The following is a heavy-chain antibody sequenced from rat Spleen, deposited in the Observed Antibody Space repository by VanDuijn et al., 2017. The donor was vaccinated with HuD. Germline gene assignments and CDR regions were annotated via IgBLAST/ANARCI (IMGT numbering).Heavy chain of an antibody. CDR1: GINFSNYY. CDR3: TRGYTWAY. J-gene: IGHJ2*01. V-gene: IGHV5-25*01. D-gene: IGHD4-6*01. CDR2: ISNDGGNA. Sequence: EVQLVESGGGSVQPGRSMKLSCAASGINFSNYYMAWVRQAPTKGLEWVASISNDGGNAYYRDSVKGRFTISRDNAKNTLYLQMNSLRSEDTATHYCTRGYTWAYWGQGVMVTVSS.